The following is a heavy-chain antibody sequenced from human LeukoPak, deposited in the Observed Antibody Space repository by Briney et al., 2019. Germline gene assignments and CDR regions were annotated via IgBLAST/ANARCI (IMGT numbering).Heavy chain of an antibody. J-gene: IGHJ6*02. CDR2: IYHSGST. CDR1: GGSISSGGYS. V-gene: IGHV4-30-2*01. Sequence: SETLSLTCAVSGGSISSGGYSWSWIRQPPGKGLEWFGYIYHSGSTYYNPSLKSRVTISVDRSKNQFSLKLSSVTAADTAVYYCARALIVATIRGYYYYGMDVWGQGTTVTVSS. D-gene: IGHD5-12*01. CDR3: ARALIVATIRGYYYYGMDV.